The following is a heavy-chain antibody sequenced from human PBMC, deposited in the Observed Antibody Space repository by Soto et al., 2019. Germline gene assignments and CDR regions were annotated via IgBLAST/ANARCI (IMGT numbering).Heavy chain of an antibody. D-gene: IGHD2-8*01. V-gene: IGHV3-21*06. CDR2: ITSKSTYI. CDR3: ARSGVAALDS. CDR1: GFTFRDYS. Sequence: GGSLRLSCVASGFTFRDYSLNWVRQAPGKGLEWVSSITSKSTYIYYADSVKGRFTISRDNAKSSLYLQMDSLRADDTAVYFCARSGVAALDSWGKGTLVTVSS. J-gene: IGHJ5*01.